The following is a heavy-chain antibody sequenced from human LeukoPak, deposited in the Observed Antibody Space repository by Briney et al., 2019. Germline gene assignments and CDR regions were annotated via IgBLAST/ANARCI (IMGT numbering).Heavy chain of an antibody. D-gene: IGHD2-2*01. CDR3: ATDRSSTSWDYDAFDI. V-gene: IGHV1-24*01. CDR2: FDPEDGET. J-gene: IGHJ3*02. CDR1: GYTLTELS. Sequence: ASVKVSCKVSGYTLTELSMHWVRQAPGEGLEWMGGFDPEDGETIYAQKFQGRVTMTEVTSTDTAYMELSSLRSEDTAVYYCATDRSSTSWDYDAFDIWGQGTMVTVSS.